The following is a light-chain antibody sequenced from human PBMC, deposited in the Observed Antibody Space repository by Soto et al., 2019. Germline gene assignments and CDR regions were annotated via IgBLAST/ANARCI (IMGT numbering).Light chain of an antibody. J-gene: IGLJ1*01. CDR1: SSDVGGYNY. Sequence: QSALTQPPSASGSPGQSVTISCTGTSSDVGGYNYVSWYQQHPGKAPKLMIYEVSKRPSGVPDRFSGSKSGNTASLTVSGLQAEDEADYYCSSYVGSNNRVFGTGTKLTVL. CDR3: SSYVGSNNRV. V-gene: IGLV2-8*01. CDR2: EVS.